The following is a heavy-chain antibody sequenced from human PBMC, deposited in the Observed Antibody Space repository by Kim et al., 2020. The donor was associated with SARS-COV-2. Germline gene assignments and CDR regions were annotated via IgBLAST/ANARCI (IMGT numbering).Heavy chain of an antibody. CDR3: VRGQYGDLDY. CDR2: ISGTFSSR. J-gene: IGHJ4*02. Sequence: GGSLRLSCAASGFAFRTYEMNWVRQAPGKGLEWISFISGTFSSRYYADAVKGRFTISRDNSKNSLYLQMSGLRADDTAVYYCVRGQYGDLDYWDQGTLVTVSS. V-gene: IGHV3-48*03. D-gene: IGHD2-21*02. CDR1: GFAFRTYE.